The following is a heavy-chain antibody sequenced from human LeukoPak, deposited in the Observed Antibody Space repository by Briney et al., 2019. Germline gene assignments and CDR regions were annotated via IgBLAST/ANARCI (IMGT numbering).Heavy chain of an antibody. J-gene: IGHJ4*02. D-gene: IGHD3-10*01. CDR3: ARRYYYNLGSFPFDF. Sequence: SETLSLTCAVSGGPFSGYFWSWIRQSSGKGLEWIGEIHNSGTTNYNPSLNSRVTISEDTSTNQFYLNLSSVTAADTAVYYCARRYYYNLGSFPFDFWGQGTLVTVSS. V-gene: IGHV4-34*01. CDR1: GGPFSGYF. CDR2: IHNSGTT.